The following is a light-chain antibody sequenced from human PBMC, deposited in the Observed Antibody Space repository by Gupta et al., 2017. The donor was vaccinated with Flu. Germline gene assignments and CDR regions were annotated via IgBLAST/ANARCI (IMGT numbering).Light chain of an antibody. CDR1: QSVRSK. CDR3: QQYNNWPPIT. Sequence: ATLAVATGEGASRSCRASQSVRSKLEWYKQKPGQAPRRLIYGASTRATGNPARFSGRGSGKEFTLTISSRQSEDFADYYCQQYNNWPPITFGQGTRLEIK. V-gene: IGKV3-15*01. J-gene: IGKJ5*01. CDR2: GAS.